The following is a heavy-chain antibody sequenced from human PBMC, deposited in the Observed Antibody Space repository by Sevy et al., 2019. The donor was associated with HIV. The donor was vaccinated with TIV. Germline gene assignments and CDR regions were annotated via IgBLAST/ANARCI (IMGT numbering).Heavy chain of an antibody. Sequence: GGSLRLSCAASGFTFSSYAMHWVRQAPGKGLEWVAVISYDGSNKYYADSVKGRFTISRDNSKNTLYLQMNSLRAEDXXXXXXXXXXXXXXXXXXYYYGMDVWGQGTTVTVSS. V-gene: IGHV3-30*04. CDR2: ISYDGSNK. CDR3: XXXXXXXXXXXXYYYGMDV. CDR1: GFTFSSYA. J-gene: IGHJ6*02.